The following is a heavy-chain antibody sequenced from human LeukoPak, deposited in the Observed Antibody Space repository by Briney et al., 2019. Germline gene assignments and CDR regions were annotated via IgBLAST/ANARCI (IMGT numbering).Heavy chain of an antibody. CDR2: IYHSGST. J-gene: IGHJ5*02. CDR3: ARAVIRVVRGVIGGWFDP. Sequence: KPPGTLSLTCTVSGGSISSSNWWSWVRQPPGKGLEWIGKIYHSGSTNYNPSLKSRVTISVDKSKNQFSLKLSSVTAADTAVYYCARAVIRVVRGVIGGWFDPWGQGTLVTVSS. V-gene: IGHV4-4*03. D-gene: IGHD3-10*01. CDR1: GGSISSSNW.